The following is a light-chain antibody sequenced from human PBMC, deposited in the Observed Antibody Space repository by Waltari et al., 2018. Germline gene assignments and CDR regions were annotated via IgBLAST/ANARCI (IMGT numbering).Light chain of an antibody. Sequence: QSVLTQPPSASAAPGQKVTISCPGSSSPFGNNYVAWYQQFPGTAPKLLIYDNNKRPSGIPDRFSGSKSGTSATLGITGLQTGDEADYYCGTWDSSLRGGVFGGGTKLTVL. CDR1: SSPFGNNY. J-gene: IGLJ2*01. V-gene: IGLV1-51*01. CDR2: DNN. CDR3: GTWDSSLRGGV.